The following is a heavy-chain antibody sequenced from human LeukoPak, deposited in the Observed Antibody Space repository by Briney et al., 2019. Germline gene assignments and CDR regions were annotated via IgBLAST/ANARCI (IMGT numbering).Heavy chain of an antibody. CDR1: GFTFSSYE. J-gene: IGHJ6*03. Sequence: GGSLRLSCAASGFTFSSYEMNWVRQAPGKGLEWVSYISSSGSTIYYADSVKGRFTISRDNAKNSLYPQMNSLRVEDTAVYYCAREVGTGDYLHYYYYMDVWGKGTTVTVSS. V-gene: IGHV3-48*03. CDR3: AREVGTGDYLHYYYYMDV. CDR2: ISSSGSTI. D-gene: IGHD4-17*01.